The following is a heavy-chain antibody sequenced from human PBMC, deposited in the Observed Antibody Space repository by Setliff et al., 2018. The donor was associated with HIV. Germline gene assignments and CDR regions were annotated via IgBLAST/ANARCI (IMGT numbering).Heavy chain of an antibody. V-gene: IGHV1-18*01. Sequence: ASVKVSCKASGYSFTSYGVSWVRQAPGQGLEWMGWISAYNVNTNYAQKLQGRVTMTTDTSTSTAYMELSSLRSEDTAVYYCARDFGGYCSSMSCPGLFDPWGQGTLV. D-gene: IGHD2-2*01. CDR2: ISAYNVNT. J-gene: IGHJ5*02. CDR1: GYSFTSYG. CDR3: ARDFGGYCSSMSCPGLFDP.